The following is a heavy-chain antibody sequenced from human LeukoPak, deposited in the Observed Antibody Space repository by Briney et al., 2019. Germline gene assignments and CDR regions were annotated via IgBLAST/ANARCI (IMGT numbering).Heavy chain of an antibody. CDR3: ARYGSYYYGSGSYPGYYYGMDV. D-gene: IGHD3-10*01. Sequence: GGSLRLSCAASGFTFSSYSMNWVRQAPGKGLEWVSSISSSSYIYYADSVKGRFTISRDNAKNSLYLQMNSLRAEDTAVYYCARYGSYYYGSGSYPGYYYGMDVWGQGTTVTVSS. CDR2: ISSSSYI. CDR1: GFTFSSYS. V-gene: IGHV3-21*01. J-gene: IGHJ6*02.